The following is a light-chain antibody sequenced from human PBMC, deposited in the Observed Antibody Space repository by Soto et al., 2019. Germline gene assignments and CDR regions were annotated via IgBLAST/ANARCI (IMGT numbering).Light chain of an antibody. Sequence: DIQMTQSPPSLSASVGDTITITCRASQSISTYLDWYQVTPGKAPKVLIYAASTLQDGVPSRFSGSGSGTDFTLTINSLQPEDFATYYCQQNYNLPPWTCGPGTKVEIK. CDR1: QSISTY. CDR3: QQNYNLPPWT. J-gene: IGKJ1*01. CDR2: AAS. V-gene: IGKV1-39*01.